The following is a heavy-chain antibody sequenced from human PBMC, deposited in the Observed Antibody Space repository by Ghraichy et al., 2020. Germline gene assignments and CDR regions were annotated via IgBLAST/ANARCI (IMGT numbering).Heavy chain of an antibody. CDR2: ISSSGSTI. CDR1: GFTFSDYY. CDR3: ARDTTFYSSSWYEH. D-gene: IGHD6-13*01. V-gene: IGHV3-11*01. J-gene: IGHJ5*02. Sequence: GGSLRLSCAASGFTFSDYYMSWIRQAPGKGLEWVSYISSSGSTIYYADSVKGRFTISRDNAKNSLYLQMNSLRAEDTAVYYCARDTTFYSSSWYEHWGQGTLVTVSS.